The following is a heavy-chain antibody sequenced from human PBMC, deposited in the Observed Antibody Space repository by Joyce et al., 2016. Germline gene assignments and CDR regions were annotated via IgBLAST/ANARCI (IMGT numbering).Heavy chain of an antibody. CDR1: GYSFTSHW. D-gene: IGHD3-9*01. CDR3: ARRGGYDVLTGIMSAFDM. J-gene: IGHJ3*02. CDR2: IYPGDSDT. V-gene: IGHV5-51*01. Sequence: EVRLVQSGAEAKKPGESLRISCQGSGYSFTSHWVGWVRQMPGKGLEWMGSIYPGDSDTIYSPSFQGKVTISADKSISTAYLQWSSLKAPDTAMYYCARRGGYDVLTGIMSAFDMWGQGTMVTVSS.